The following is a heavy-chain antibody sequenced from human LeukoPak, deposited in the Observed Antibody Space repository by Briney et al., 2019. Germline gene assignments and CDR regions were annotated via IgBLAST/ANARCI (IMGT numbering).Heavy chain of an antibody. Sequence: ASVKVSCKASGYTFTGYYMHWVRQAPGQGLEWMGRINPNSGGTNYAQKFQGRVTMTRDTSISTAYMDLSRLRSDDTAVYYCARDRYDSSGYYYGGMYYWGQGTLVTVSS. J-gene: IGHJ4*02. CDR3: ARDRYDSSGYYYGGMYY. V-gene: IGHV1-2*06. CDR1: GYTFTGYY. CDR2: INPNSGGT. D-gene: IGHD3-22*01.